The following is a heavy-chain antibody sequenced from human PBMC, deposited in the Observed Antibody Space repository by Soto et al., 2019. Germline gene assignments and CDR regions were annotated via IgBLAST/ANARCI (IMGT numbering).Heavy chain of an antibody. J-gene: IGHJ4*02. CDR3: AKWTYLDF. Sequence: ASVTVSCKASGYRFLYYPLHWVRQAPGQRLEWMGWINLGNGNTEYSQNFQDRVTISRDTSRNTVYLQMNNLRADDTAIYYCAKWTYLDFRGQGTRVTVSS. V-gene: IGHV1-3*01. D-gene: IGHD1-26*01. CDR2: INLGNGNT. CDR1: GYRFLYYP.